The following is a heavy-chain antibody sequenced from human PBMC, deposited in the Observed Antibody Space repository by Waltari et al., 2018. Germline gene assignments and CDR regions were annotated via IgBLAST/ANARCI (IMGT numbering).Heavy chain of an antibody. Sequence: QVQLQESGPGLVKPSETLSLTCTVSGGSISSYYWSWIRQPPGKGLEWIGYIYYSGSTNYNPSLKSRVTISVDTSKNQFSLKLSSVTAADTAVYYCARDQVGYYYYYMDVWGKGTTVTISS. CDR2: IYYSGST. V-gene: IGHV4-59*01. CDR3: ARDQVGYYYYYMDV. J-gene: IGHJ6*03. CDR1: GGSISSYY.